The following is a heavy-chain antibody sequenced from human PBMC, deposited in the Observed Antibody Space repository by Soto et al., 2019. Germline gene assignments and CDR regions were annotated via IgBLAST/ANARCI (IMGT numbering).Heavy chain of an antibody. CDR1: GGSISSSSYY. V-gene: IGHV4-61*05. J-gene: IGHJ4*02. Sequence: PSETLSLTCTVSGGSISSSSYYWVLIRQPPGKGLEWIGYIYYTGNTKYNPSLKSRVTVSMDTSRNQFSLKLSSVAAADTAVYYCARNQVLGELSSFDSWGQGTLVTVSS. D-gene: IGHD3-16*02. CDR2: IYYTGNT. CDR3: ARNQVLGELSSFDS.